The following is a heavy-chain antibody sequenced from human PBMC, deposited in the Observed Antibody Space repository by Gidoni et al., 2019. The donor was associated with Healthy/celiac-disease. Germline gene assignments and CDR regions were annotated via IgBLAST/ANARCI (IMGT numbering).Heavy chain of an antibody. D-gene: IGHD3-10*01. Sequence: QVQLVQSGAEVKKPGSSVTVSCKASGGTFSSYAISWVRQAPGQGLEWMGGIIPIFGTANYAQKFQGRVTITADESTSTAYMELSSLRSEDTAVYYCARGRAYYGSGSPYYYYGMDVWGQGTTVTVSS. CDR2: IIPIFGTA. J-gene: IGHJ6*02. CDR1: GGTFSSYA. CDR3: ARGRAYYGSGSPYYYYGMDV. V-gene: IGHV1-69*01.